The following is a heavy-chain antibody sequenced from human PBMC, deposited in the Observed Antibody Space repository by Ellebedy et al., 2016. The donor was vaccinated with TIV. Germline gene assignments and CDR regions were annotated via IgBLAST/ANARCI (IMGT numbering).Heavy chain of an antibody. V-gene: IGHV3-23*01. J-gene: IGHJ4*02. CDR3: AKGRGGGSDTSAPRYYFDY. D-gene: IGHD3-22*01. CDR1: GFTFSDYT. CDR2: ISSTGSRT. Sequence: PGGSLRLSCAASGFTFSDYTMCWVRQAPGKGLEWVSTISSTGSRTYYADSVEGRFIISRDNSKKTLYLQMNSLRAEDTAVYYCAKGRGGGSDTSAPRYYFDYWGLGTLVTVSS.